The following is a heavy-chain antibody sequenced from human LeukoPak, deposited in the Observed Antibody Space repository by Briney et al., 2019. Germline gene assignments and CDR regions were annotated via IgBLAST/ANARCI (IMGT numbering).Heavy chain of an antibody. CDR1: GSTFSSYG. V-gene: IGHV3-30*18. CDR2: ISYDGSNK. Sequence: QPGGSLRLSCAASGSTFSSYGMNWVRQAPGKGLEWVAVISYDGSNKYYADSVKGRFTISRDNSKNTLYLQMNSLRAEDTAVYYCAKRMGPSIAATDLDYWGQGTLVTVSS. CDR3: AKRMGPSIAATDLDY. J-gene: IGHJ4*02. D-gene: IGHD6-13*01.